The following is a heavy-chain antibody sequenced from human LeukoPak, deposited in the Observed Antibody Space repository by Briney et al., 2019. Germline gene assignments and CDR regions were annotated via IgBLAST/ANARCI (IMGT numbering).Heavy chain of an antibody. CDR1: GFTFSSYS. Sequence: GGSLRLSCAASGFTFSSYSMNWVRQAPGKGLEWVSSISSGSSHIYYADSVKGRFTISRDNGKNSLYLQMNSLRAEDTAVYYCARDGPKYCSNGVCYAPVDPWGQGTLVTVSS. V-gene: IGHV3-21*01. J-gene: IGHJ5*02. D-gene: IGHD2-8*01. CDR2: ISSGSSHI. CDR3: ARDGPKYCSNGVCYAPVDP.